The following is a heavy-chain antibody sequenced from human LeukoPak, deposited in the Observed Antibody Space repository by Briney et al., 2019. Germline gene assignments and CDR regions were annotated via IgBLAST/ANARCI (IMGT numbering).Heavy chain of an antibody. CDR1: GYSFTSYW. D-gene: IGHD3-22*01. J-gene: IGHJ3*02. CDR2: IYPGDSDT. CDR3: ARHRRYYDSSEDAFDI. Sequence: GEPLKISCKGSGYSFTSYWIGWVRQMPGKGLEWMGIIYPGDSDTRYSPSFQGQVTISADKSISTAYLQWSSLKASDTAMYYCARHRRYYDSSEDAFDIWGQGTMVTVSS. V-gene: IGHV5-51*01.